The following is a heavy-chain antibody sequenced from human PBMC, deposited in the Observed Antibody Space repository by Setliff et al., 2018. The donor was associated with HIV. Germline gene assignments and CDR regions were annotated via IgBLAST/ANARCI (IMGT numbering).Heavy chain of an antibody. CDR1: GFSLSTSGVG. Sequence: PTLVNPTQTLTLTCTFSGFSLSTSGVGVGWIRQPPGKALEWLAVIYWDDDKRYSPSLKSRVTITKDTSKNQVVLTMTNMDPMDTATYYCAHIVRSGWYPGDMDVGGQGTPVTVSS. V-gene: IGHV2-5*02. D-gene: IGHD6-19*01. J-gene: IGHJ6*02. CDR3: AHIVRSGWYPGDMDV. CDR2: IYWDDDK.